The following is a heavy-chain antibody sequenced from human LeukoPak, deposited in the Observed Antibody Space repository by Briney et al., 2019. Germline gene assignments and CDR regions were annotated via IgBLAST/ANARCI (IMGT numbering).Heavy chain of an antibody. CDR3: ARDSGSSWREGLNY. J-gene: IGHJ4*02. D-gene: IGHD6-13*01. CDR2: INWNGGRT. V-gene: IGHV3-20*04. CDR1: GYTFDEHG. Sequence: PGGSLRLSCVASGYTFDEHGMSWVRQAPGGGVGWVSGINWNGGRTGYADSVKGRFTISRDNAKNSLYLQMNSLRAEDTAVYFCARDSGSSWREGLNYWGQGTLVTVSS.